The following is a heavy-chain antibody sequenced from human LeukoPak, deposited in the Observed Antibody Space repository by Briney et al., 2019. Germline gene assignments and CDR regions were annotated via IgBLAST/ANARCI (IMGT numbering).Heavy chain of an antibody. CDR2: ISGSGGST. V-gene: IGHV3-23*01. J-gene: IGHJ4*02. CDR1: GSTFSSYA. CDR3: AKEKGDYDFWSGYLFPLDY. Sequence: GGSLRLSCAASGSTFSSYAMSWVRQAPGKGLEWVSAISGSGGSTYYADSVKGRFTISRDNSKNTLYLQMNSLRAEDTAVYYCAKEKGDYDFWSGYLFPLDYWGQGTLVTVSS. D-gene: IGHD3-3*01.